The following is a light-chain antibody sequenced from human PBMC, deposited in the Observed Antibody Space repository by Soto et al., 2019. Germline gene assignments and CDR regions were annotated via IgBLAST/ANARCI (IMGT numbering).Light chain of an antibody. J-gene: IGLJ1*01. V-gene: IGLV1-44*01. CDR3: AAWDDSLNGNYV. CDR2: SNN. Sequence: QSVLTQPPSASGTPGQRVTTSCSGSSSNIGSNTVNWYQQLPGTAPKLLIYSNNQRPSGVPDRFSGSKSGTSASLAISGLQSEDEPDYYCAAWDDSLNGNYVFGTRTKVTVL. CDR1: SSNIGSNT.